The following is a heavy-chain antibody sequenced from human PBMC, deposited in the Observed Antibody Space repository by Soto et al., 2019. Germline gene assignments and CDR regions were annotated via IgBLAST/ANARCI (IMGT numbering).Heavy chain of an antibody. D-gene: IGHD3-10*01. CDR2: IWYDGSIK. J-gene: IGHJ4*02. CDR1: GFTFSRYV. Sequence: GGSLRLSCAASGFTFSRYVMHWVRQAPGKGLEWVAVIWYDGSIKYYAGSVEGRFTISRDNSKNTLFLQMSSLRAEDTAVYYCARGPLYSGESTPVNYYLDSWGQGT. V-gene: IGHV3-33*01. CDR3: ARGPLYSGESTPVNYYLDS.